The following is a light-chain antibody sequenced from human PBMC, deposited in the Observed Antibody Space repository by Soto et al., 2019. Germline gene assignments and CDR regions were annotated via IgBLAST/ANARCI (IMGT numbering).Light chain of an antibody. CDR3: GGWDDSLSGPV. J-gene: IGLJ2*01. Sequence: QSALTQPPSASGTPGQRVNISCSGSSSNIGSNYVYWYRQFPGTAPKLLIQRNNQRPSGVPARFSGSQSGTSASLAISGLRSEDEADYYCGGWDDSLSGPVFGGGTKVTVL. CDR2: RNN. V-gene: IGLV1-47*01. CDR1: SSNIGSNY.